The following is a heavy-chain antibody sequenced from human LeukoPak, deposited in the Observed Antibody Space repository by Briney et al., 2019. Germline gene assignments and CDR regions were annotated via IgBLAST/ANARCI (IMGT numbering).Heavy chain of an antibody. J-gene: IGHJ5*02. CDR3: ARGFRDYVWGSYRPHNWFDP. CDR2: ISAYNGNT. D-gene: IGHD3-16*02. Sequence: ASVKVSCKASGYTFTSYGISWVRQAPGQGLEWMGWISAYNGNTNYAQKLQGRVTMTTDTSTSTAYMELRSLRSDDTAVYYCARGFRDYVWGSYRPHNWFDPWGQGTLVTVSS. V-gene: IGHV1-18*01. CDR1: GYTFTSYG.